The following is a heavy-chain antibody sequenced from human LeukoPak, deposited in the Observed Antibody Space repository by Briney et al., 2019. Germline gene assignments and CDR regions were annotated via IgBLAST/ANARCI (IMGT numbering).Heavy chain of an antibody. CDR3: AKGGILYGDYPDYFDY. V-gene: IGHV3-30*18. J-gene: IGHJ4*02. Sequence: PGGSLRLSCAASGFTFSSYGMHWVRQAPGKGLEWVAVISYDGSSKYYADSVKGRFTISRDNSKNTLYLQMNSLRAEDTAVYYCAKGGILYGDYPDYFDYWGQGTLVTVSS. CDR1: GFTFSSYG. CDR2: ISYDGSSK. D-gene: IGHD4-17*01.